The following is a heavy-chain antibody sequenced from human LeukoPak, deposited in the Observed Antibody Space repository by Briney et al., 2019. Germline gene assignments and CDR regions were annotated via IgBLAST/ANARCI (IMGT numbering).Heavy chain of an antibody. D-gene: IGHD6-13*01. CDR1: GFTVSGNY. V-gene: IGHV3-53*01. CDR2: IYSGGST. J-gene: IGHJ4*02. Sequence: GGSLRLSCAASGFTVSGNYMSWVRQAPGKGLEWVSVIYSGGSTYYADSVKGRFTISRDNSKNTLYLQMNSLRAEDTAVYYCASGMAAAGTLFDYWGQGTLVTVSS. CDR3: ASGMAAAGTLFDY.